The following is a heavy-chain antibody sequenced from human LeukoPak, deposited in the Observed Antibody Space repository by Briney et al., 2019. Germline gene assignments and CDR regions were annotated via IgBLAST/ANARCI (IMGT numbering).Heavy chain of an antibody. D-gene: IGHD5-18*01. CDR3: GKDGGPAMVTNWDYYGMDV. Sequence: ASVKVSCKASGYTFVDYGIGWVRQAPGQGLEWMGWINGHNDDTKYAQKFQDRVTLSTDTSTTTVYMELRSLRSDDTAVYYCGKDGGPAMVTNWDYYGMDVWGKGTTVIVSS. CDR2: INGHNDDT. V-gene: IGHV1-18*01. J-gene: IGHJ6*04. CDR1: GYTFVDYG.